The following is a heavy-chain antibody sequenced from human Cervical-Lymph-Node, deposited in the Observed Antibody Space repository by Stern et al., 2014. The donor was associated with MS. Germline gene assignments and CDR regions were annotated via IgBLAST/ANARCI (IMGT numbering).Heavy chain of an antibody. CDR2: INGGNGNT. D-gene: IGHD3-16*02. V-gene: IGHV1-3*01. J-gene: IGHJ4*02. CDR3: ARDRSSYDYVWGTYRYVLDC. CDR1: GYTFTTFA. Sequence: QVQLVQSGAEVKEPGASVKVSCKASGYTFTTFAMHWVRQAPGQRLEWMGWINGGNGNTKYSQKFQGRVTFTRDTSASTVFMELSNLRSEDTAVYYCARDRSSYDYVWGTYRYVLDCWAQGTLVAVSS.